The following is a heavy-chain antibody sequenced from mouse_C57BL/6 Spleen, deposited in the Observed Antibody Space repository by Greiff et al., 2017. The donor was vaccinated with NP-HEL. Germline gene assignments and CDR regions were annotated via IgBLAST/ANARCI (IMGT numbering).Heavy chain of an antibody. D-gene: IGHD2-5*01. CDR3: ARDKSNYGGFAY. CDR2: ISDGGSYT. CDR1: GFTFSSYA. Sequence: EVHLVESGGGLVKPGGSLKLSCAASGFTFSSYAMSWVRQTPEKRLEWVATISDGGSYTYYPDNVKGRFTISRDNAKNNLYLQMSHLKSEDTAMYYCARDKSNYGGFAYWGQGTLVTVSA. J-gene: IGHJ3*01. V-gene: IGHV5-4*01.